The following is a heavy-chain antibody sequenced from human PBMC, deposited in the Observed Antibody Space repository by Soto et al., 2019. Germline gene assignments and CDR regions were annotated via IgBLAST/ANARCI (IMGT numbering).Heavy chain of an antibody. CDR2: IYYSGST. CDR1: GGSISSGDYY. V-gene: IGHV4-30-4*01. Sequence: SETLSLTCTVSGGSISSGDYYWSWIRQPPGKGLEWIGYIYYSGSTYYNPSLKSRVTISVDTSKNQFSLKLSSVTAADTAVYYCARSHGDYRVDYWGQGTLVTVSS. CDR3: ARSHGDYRVDY. D-gene: IGHD4-17*01. J-gene: IGHJ4*02.